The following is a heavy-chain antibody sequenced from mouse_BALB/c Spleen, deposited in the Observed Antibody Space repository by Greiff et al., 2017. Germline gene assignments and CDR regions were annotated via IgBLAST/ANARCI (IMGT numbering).Heavy chain of an antibody. J-gene: IGHJ3*01. CDR3: ARDDYGGAWFAY. CDR2: INPYNGGT. D-gene: IGHD2-4*01. CDR1: GYSFTGYT. Sequence: VQLQQSGPELVKPGASMKISCKASGYSFTGYTMNWVKQSHGKNLEWTGLINPYNGGTSYNQKFKGKATLTVDKSSSTAYMELLSLTSEDSAVYYCARDDYGGAWFAYWGQGTLVTVSA. V-gene: IGHV1-18*01.